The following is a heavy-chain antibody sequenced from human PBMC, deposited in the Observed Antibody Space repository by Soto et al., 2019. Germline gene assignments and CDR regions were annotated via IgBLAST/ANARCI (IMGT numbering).Heavy chain of an antibody. CDR1: GGSISSYY. V-gene: IGHV4-59*01. D-gene: IGHD6-19*01. CDR3: ARAYSSGWFDY. CDR2: IYYSGST. Sequence: SETLSLTFTVSGGSISSYYWSWIRQPPGKGLEWIGYIYYSGSTNYNPSLKSRVTISVDTSKNQFSLKLSSVTAADTAVYYCARAYSSGWFDYWGQGTLVTVSS. J-gene: IGHJ5*01.